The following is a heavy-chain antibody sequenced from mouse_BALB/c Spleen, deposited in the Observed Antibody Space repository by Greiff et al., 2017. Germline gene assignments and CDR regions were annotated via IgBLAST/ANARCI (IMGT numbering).Heavy chain of an antibody. CDR1: GFTFSSYG. CDR2: INSNGGST. CDR3: ARDRSYAMDY. D-gene: IGHD2-14*01. J-gene: IGHJ4*01. Sequence: EVQVVESGGGLVQPGGSLKLSCAASGFTFSSYGMSWVRQTPDKRLELVATINSNGGSTYYPDSVKGRFTISRDNAKNTLYLQMSSLKSEDTAMYYCARDRSYAMDYWGQGTSVTVSS. V-gene: IGHV5-6-3*01.